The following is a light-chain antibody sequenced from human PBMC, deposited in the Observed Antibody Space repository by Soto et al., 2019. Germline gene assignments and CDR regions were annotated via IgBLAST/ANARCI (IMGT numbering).Light chain of an antibody. CDR2: EVS. Sequence: QSVLTQPPSASGSPGQSVTISCTGTSSDVGGYNFVSWYQQHPGRAPRLMVSEVSKRPSGVPDRFSGSKSGNTASLTVSGLQAEDEADYYCSSYAGGNNLVFGGGTKVTVL. V-gene: IGLV2-8*01. J-gene: IGLJ2*01. CDR3: SSYAGGNNLV. CDR1: SSDVGGYNF.